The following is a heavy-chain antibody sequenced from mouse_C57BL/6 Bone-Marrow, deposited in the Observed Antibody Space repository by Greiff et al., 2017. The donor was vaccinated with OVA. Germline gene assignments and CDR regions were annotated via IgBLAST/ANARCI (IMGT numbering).Heavy chain of an antibody. V-gene: IGHV1-64*01. CDR2: IHPNSGST. D-gene: IGHD2-2*01. CDR3: ARLGYDWYFDV. CDR1: GYTFTSYW. Sequence: QVQLQQSGAELVKPGASVKLSCKASGYTFTSYWMHWVKQRPGQGLEWIGMIHPNSGSTNYNEKFKSKATLTVDKSSSTAYMQLSSLTSEDSAVYYCARLGYDWYFDVWGTGTTVTVSS. J-gene: IGHJ1*03.